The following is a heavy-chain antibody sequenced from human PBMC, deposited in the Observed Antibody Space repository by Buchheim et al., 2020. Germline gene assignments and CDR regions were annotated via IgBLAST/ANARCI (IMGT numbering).Heavy chain of an antibody. CDR3: ARGYRFAYYFDY. CDR2: TYHSGSH. V-gene: IGHV4-30-2*01. D-gene: IGHD3-16*01. J-gene: IGHJ4*02. CDR1: GDPITSGPYS. Sequence: QLQLQESDSGLVKPSQTLSLTCAVSGDPITSGPYSWSWVRQRPGKGLEWIGYTYHSGSHNYNPSLKSRVIISVDKSKNQFSLNLRSMTAADTAVYYCARGYRFAYYFDYWGQGTL.